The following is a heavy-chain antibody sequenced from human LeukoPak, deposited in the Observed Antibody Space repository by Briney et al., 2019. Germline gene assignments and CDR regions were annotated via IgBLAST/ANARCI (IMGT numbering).Heavy chain of an antibody. CDR2: INHSGST. J-gene: IGHJ6*02. D-gene: IGHD1-7*01. CDR3: ARGFPVRYNWNYRLYYYYGMDV. Sequence: SETLSLTCAVYGGSFSGYYWSWIRQPPGKGLEWIGEINHSGSTNYNPSLKGRVTISVDTSKNQFSLKLSSVTAADTAVYYCARGFPVRYNWNYRLYYYYGMDVWGQGTTVTVSS. V-gene: IGHV4-34*01. CDR1: GGSFSGYY.